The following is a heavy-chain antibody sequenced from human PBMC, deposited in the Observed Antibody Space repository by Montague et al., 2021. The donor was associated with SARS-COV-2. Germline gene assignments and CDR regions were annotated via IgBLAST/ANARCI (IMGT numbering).Heavy chain of an antibody. V-gene: IGHV4-39*01. J-gene: IGHJ5*02. D-gene: IGHD2-2*01. Sequence: SETLSLTCTVSGGSISSSSYYWGWIRQPPGKGLEWIGSIHYSGSTYYNPSLKSRVTISVDTSKKHFPLKLSSVTAADTAVYFCAVQSSGGYCSSSSCYVRFDPWGQGTLVTVSS. CDR1: GGSISSSSYY. CDR3: AVQSSGGYCSSSSCYVRFDP. CDR2: IHYSGST.